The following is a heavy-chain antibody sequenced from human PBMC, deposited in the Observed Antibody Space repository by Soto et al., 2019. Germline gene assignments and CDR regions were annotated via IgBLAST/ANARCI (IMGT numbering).Heavy chain of an antibody. CDR2: IYYSGST. V-gene: IGHV4-30-4*01. J-gene: IGHJ5*02. CDR3: ARYFDYSTNWFDP. CDR1: GGSISSGDYY. D-gene: IGHD4-4*01. Sequence: PSETLSLTCTVSGGSISSGDYYWSWIRQPPGKGLEWIGYIYYSGSTYYNPSLKSRVTISVDTSKNQFSLKLSSVTAADTAVYYCARYFDYSTNWFDPWGQGTLVTVSS.